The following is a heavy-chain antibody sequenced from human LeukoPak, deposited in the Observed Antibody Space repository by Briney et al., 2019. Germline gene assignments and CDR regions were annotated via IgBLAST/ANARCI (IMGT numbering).Heavy chain of an antibody. CDR2: TNHSGST. V-gene: IGHV4-34*01. CDR1: GGSFSGYY. D-gene: IGHD2-2*01. J-gene: IGHJ4*02. Sequence: SETLSLTCAVYGGSFSGYYWSWIRQPPGKGLEWIGETNHSGSTNYNPSLKSRVTISVDTSKNQFSLKLSSVTAADTAVYYCARAYDCSSTSCYYFDYWGQGTLVTVSS. CDR3: ARAYDCSSTSCYYFDY.